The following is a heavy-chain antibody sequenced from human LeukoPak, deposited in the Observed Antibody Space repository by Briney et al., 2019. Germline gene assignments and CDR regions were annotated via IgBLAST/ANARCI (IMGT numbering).Heavy chain of an antibody. D-gene: IGHD6-13*01. CDR2: IISDGYNT. CDR1: GFIFSDYW. Sequence: PGGSLRLSCAASGFIFSDYWVHWVRQAPGKGRVGVSRIISDGYNTDYADSVKGRFTISRVNAENMLYLQMNNLRAEDTAVYYCAKAIAAAGTCFDYWGQGTLVTVSS. V-gene: IGHV3-74*01. CDR3: AKAIAAAGTCFDY. J-gene: IGHJ4*02.